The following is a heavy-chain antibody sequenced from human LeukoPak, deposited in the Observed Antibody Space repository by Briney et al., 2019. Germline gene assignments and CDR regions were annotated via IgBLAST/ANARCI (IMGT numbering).Heavy chain of an antibody. Sequence: GGSLRLSCEASGFTFSSYSMNWVRQAPGKGLEWVSSIARSSSERFYADSVKGRFTISRDDAKKSLYLEMNSLRFEDTAVYYCGRGGGSTVAIDYWGHGTLVTVSS. V-gene: IGHV3-21*01. CDR2: IARSSSER. D-gene: IGHD3-16*01. CDR3: GRGGGSTVAIDY. CDR1: GFTFSSYS. J-gene: IGHJ4*01.